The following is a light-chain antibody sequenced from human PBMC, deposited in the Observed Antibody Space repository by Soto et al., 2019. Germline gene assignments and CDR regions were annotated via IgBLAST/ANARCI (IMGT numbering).Light chain of an antibody. V-gene: IGKV1-33*01. CDR3: QKCDYLLM. CDR2: DAS. Sequence: DIQMTQSPSSLSASVGDRVTITCQASHDITSYLNWYQHKPGKAPKLLIYDASILEAGVPSRFSGSGSGTDFTFTISSLHLEDVATYYCQKCDYLLMLGPGTTVDFK. J-gene: IGKJ3*01. CDR1: HDITSY.